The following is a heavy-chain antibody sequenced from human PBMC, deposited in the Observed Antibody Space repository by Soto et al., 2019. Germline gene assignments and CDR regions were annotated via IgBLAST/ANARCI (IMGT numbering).Heavy chain of an antibody. CDR1: GGSISSGGYS. CDR3: ARFAGVSSGYEGYYYGMDV. Sequence: TSETLSLTCAVSGGSISSGGYSWSWIRQPPGKGLEWIGYIYHSGSTYYNPSLKSRVTISVDRSKNQFSLKLSSVTAADTAVYYCARFAGVSSGYEGYYYGMDVWGQGTTVTVSS. J-gene: IGHJ6*02. V-gene: IGHV4-30-2*02. CDR2: IYHSGST. D-gene: IGHD3-22*01.